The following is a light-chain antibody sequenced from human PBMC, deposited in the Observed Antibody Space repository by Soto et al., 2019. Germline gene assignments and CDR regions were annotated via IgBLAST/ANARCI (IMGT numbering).Light chain of an antibody. CDR2: DAS. Sequence: EIVLTQSPATLSLSPGERATLSCRASQSVSSYLAWYQQKPGQAPRLLIYDASNRATGIPARFSGSVSGTDFTLTISSLEAEDFAVYYCQQRSNWHTFGPGTKVDIK. CDR3: QQRSNWHT. J-gene: IGKJ3*01. CDR1: QSVSSY. V-gene: IGKV3-11*01.